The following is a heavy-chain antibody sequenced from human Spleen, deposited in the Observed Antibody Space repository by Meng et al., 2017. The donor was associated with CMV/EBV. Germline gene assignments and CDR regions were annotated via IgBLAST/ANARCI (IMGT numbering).Heavy chain of an antibody. Sequence: SETLSLTCTVSGGSISTYYWTWIRQPPGKGLEWIGYIYFGTNTNYSPSLKSRVTISVDPSRNQFSLKLNSVTAADTAVYYCARADYGGNFDYWGQGTLVTVSS. CDR3: ARADYGGNFDY. J-gene: IGHJ4*02. V-gene: IGHV4-59*01. D-gene: IGHD4-23*01. CDR2: IYFGTNT. CDR1: GGSISTYY.